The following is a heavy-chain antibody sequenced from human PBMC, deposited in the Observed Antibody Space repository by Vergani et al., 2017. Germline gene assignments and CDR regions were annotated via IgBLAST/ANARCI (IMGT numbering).Heavy chain of an antibody. J-gene: IGHJ5*01. Sequence: QVQLVESGGGVVQPGRSLRLSCAASGFTFNQYGMHWVRQAPGKGLEWVAVTWFDGNNKQYADSVKGRFTISRDKSKSTMYLEMNSLRDEDTGVYYCARDLRLLYNRFDAWGQGTLVTVSS. V-gene: IGHV3-33*01. CDR2: TWFDGNNK. CDR1: GFTFNQYG. CDR3: ARDLRLLYNRFDA. D-gene: IGHD1-14*01.